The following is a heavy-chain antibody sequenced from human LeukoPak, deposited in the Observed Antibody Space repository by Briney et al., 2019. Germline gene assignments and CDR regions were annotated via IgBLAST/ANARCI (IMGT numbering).Heavy chain of an antibody. CDR2: TSYDGSNK. D-gene: IGHD2-21*01. CDR1: GFTFSSYA. Sequence: GGSLRLSCAASGFTFSSYAMHWVRQAPGKGLEWVAVTSYDGSNKYYADSVKGRFTISRDNSKNTLYLQMNSLRVEDTAVYYCARERAPHVVVSASFFYWGQGTLVTVSS. CDR3: ARERAPHVVVSASFFY. V-gene: IGHV3-30*04. J-gene: IGHJ4*02.